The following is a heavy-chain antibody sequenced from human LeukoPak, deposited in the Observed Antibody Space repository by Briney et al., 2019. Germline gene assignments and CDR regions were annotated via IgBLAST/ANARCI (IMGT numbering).Heavy chain of an antibody. Sequence: SVTLSLTCTVSGGSISSSSYYWGWIRQPPGKGLEWIGSIYYSGSTYYNPSLKSRVTISVDTSKNQFSLKLSSVTAADTAVYYCARHDYTDYWGQGTLVTVSS. V-gene: IGHV4-39*01. CDR2: IYYSGST. CDR3: ARHDYTDY. CDR1: GGSISSSSYY. J-gene: IGHJ4*02.